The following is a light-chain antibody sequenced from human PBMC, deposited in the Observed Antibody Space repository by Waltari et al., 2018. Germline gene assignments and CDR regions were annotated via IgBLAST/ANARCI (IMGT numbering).Light chain of an antibody. CDR1: SSYNL. V-gene: IGLV2-23*01. Sequence: QSALTQPASVSGSPGQPITISCTGTSSYNLVSWYQQYPGEAPKVVIFEDTKRPSGVSNRFSASKSGNTASLTISGLHAEDEADYYCCSHTGSNTWVFGGGTKVTVL. J-gene: IGLJ3*02. CDR2: EDT. CDR3: CSHTGSNTWV.